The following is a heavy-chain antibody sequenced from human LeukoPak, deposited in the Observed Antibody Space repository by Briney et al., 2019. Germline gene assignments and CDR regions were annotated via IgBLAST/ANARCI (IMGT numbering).Heavy chain of an antibody. V-gene: IGHV3-30-3*01. CDR1: GFTFRYYV. CDR2: TTSDLNVK. J-gene: IGHJ4*02. CDR3: AREGYYGSGSPPSLYFGY. Sequence: GGSLTLTCAASGFTFRYYVIHWLRQAPGKGLEWVAVTTSDLNVKLYADSVKGRFTISRDNSRSTLYLQMNSLRPEDTAIYYCAREGYYGSGSPPSLYFGYWGQGTLVTVSS. D-gene: IGHD3-10*01.